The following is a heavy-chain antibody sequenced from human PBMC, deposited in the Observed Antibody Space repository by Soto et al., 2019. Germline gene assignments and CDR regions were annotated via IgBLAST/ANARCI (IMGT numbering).Heavy chain of an antibody. Sequence: QVQLVQSGAEVKKPGSSVKVSCKASGGTFSSYAISWVRQAPGQGLEWMGGIIPIFGTANYAQKFQGRVTITADKSTRTAYMELSSLRSEDTAVYYCARGRLELRGYGYYYYGMDVWGQGTTVTVSS. CDR1: GGTFSSYA. CDR3: ARGRLELRGYGYYYYGMDV. D-gene: IGHD1-7*01. V-gene: IGHV1-69*06. J-gene: IGHJ6*02. CDR2: IIPIFGTA.